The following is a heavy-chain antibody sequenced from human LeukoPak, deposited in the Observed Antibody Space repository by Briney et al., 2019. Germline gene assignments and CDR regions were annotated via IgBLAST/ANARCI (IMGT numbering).Heavy chain of an antibody. V-gene: IGHV1-69*05. J-gene: IGHJ4*02. CDR3: ARGIAAAGTGNY. CDR2: IIPIFGTA. Sequence: SVKVSCKASGGTFSSYAISWVRQAPGQGLEWMGGIIPIFGTANYAQKFQGRVTITTDESTSTAYMELSSLRSEDTAVYYCARGIAAAGTGNYWGQGTLVTVSS. D-gene: IGHD6-13*01. CDR1: GGTFSSYA.